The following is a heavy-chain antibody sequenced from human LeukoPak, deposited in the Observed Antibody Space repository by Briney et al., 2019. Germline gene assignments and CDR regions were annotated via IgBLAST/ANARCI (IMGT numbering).Heavy chain of an antibody. Sequence: ASVKVSCKASGYTFTSYGISWVRQAPGQGLEWMGWINPNSGGTNYAQKFQGRVTMTRDTSISTAYMELSRLRSDDTAVYYCARSYSNGGDYWGQGTLVTVSS. V-gene: IGHV1-2*02. CDR3: ARSYSNGGDY. CDR2: INPNSGGT. J-gene: IGHJ4*02. CDR1: GYTFTSYG. D-gene: IGHD4-11*01.